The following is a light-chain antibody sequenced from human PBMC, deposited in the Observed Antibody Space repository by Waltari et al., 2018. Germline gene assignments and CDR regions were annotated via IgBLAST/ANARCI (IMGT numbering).Light chain of an antibody. CDR2: GAS. CDR3: QHYVRLPVT. J-gene: IGKJ1*01. CDR1: QSGGRS. Sequence: DIVLTQPPGTRSLSPGERATLSCWASQSGGRSLAWYQQKRGQAPRLLIYGASTRATGIPDRFSGSGSGTDFSLTISRLEPEDFAVYYCQHYVRLPVTFGQGTKVEIK. V-gene: IGKV3-20*01.